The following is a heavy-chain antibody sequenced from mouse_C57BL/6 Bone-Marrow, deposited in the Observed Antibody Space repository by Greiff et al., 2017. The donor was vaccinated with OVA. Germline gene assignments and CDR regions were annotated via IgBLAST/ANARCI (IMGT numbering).Heavy chain of an antibody. J-gene: IGHJ1*03. CDR2: IYPRSGNT. CDR1: GYTFTSYG. D-gene: IGHD1-1*01. V-gene: IGHV1-81*01. Sequence: VQLQQSAAELARPGASVKLSCKASGYTFTSYGISWVKQRTGQCLEWIGEIYPRSGNTYYNEKFKGKATLTADKSSSTAYMELRSLTSEDSAVYFCARSPYYYGSSYWGYFDVWGTGTTVTVSS. CDR3: ARSPYYYGSSYWGYFDV.